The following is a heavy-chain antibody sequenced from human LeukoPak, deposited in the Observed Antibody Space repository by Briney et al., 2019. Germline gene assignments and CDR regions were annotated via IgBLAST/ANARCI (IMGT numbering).Heavy chain of an antibody. D-gene: IGHD5-24*01. CDR2: ISWDGGST. CDR3: AAEDGYNGFRD. V-gene: IGHV3-43*01. J-gene: IGHJ4*01. Sequence: PGGSLRLSCAASGFTFDDYTMHWVRQAPGKGLEWVSLISWDGGSTYYADSVKGRFTISRDNSKNSLYLQMNSLRTEDTALYYCAAEDGYNGFRDWGQGTLVTVSS. CDR1: GFTFDDYT.